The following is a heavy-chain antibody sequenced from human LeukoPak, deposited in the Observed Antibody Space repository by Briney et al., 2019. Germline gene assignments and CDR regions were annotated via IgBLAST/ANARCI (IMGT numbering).Heavy chain of an antibody. V-gene: IGHV3-30*04. CDR1: GFTFSSYA. D-gene: IGHD3-10*01. CDR3: ARGCVPMVRGVNYFDY. Sequence: GGSLRLSCAASGFTFSSYAMHWVRQAPGKGLEWVAVISYDGSNKYYADSVKGRFTISRDNSKNTLYLQMNSLRAEDTAVYYCARGCVPMVRGVNYFDYWGQGTLVTVSS. J-gene: IGHJ4*02. CDR2: ISYDGSNK.